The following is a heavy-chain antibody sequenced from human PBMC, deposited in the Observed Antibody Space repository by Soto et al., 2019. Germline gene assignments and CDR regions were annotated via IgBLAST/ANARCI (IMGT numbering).Heavy chain of an antibody. V-gene: IGHV4-59*01. D-gene: IGHD4-4*01. CDR2: IYYSGST. CDR1: GGSISSYY. J-gene: IGHJ4*02. CDR3: ARGPFGHDYSVDY. Sequence: SETLSLTCTVSGGSISSYYWTWIRQPPGKGLEWIGYIYYSGSTNYNPSLKSRVTISVDTSKNQFSLKLSSVTAADTAVYYCARGPFGHDYSVDYWGQGTLVTVS.